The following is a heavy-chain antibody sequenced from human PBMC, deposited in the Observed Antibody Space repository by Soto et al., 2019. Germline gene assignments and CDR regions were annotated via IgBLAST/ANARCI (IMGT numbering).Heavy chain of an antibody. D-gene: IGHD2-21*02. V-gene: IGHV3-33*01. J-gene: IGHJ2*01. CDR2: IWYDGSDK. Sequence: GGSLRLSCAASGFTFSSYGMHWVRQAPGKGLEWVAVIWYDGSDKYYADSVKGRFTISRDNSKNTLYLQMNSLRAEDTAVYYCAREGTPVVTATQPYWYFDLWGRGTLVTVSS. CDR3: AREGTPVVTATQPYWYFDL. CDR1: GFTFSSYG.